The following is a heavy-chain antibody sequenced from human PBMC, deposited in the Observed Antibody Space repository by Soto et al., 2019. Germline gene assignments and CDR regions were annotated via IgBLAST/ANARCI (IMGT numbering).Heavy chain of an antibody. D-gene: IGHD6-19*01. V-gene: IGHV3-30-3*01. CDR2: MSYDGTNT. J-gene: IGHJ4*01. Sequence: QVQLVESGGGVVQPGASLRLSCTASGFMFSAYAMLWVRQAPGKGLEWVAAMSYDGTNTYYADSLKGRFTSSRDNSKNTLFLKMSSLTADDSAVYYCARDPSPYTSGWYGIDFWGLGTLVTVSS. CDR3: ARDPSPYTSGWYGIDF. CDR1: GFMFSAYA.